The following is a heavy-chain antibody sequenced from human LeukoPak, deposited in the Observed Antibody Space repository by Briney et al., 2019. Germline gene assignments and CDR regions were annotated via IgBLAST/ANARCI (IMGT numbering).Heavy chain of an antibody. D-gene: IGHD2-2*01. Sequence: GASVKVSCKASGYTFTSYYMHWVRQAPGQGVEWMGIINPSGGSTSYAQKFQGRVTMTRDTSTSTVYMELSSLRSEDTAVYYCASPVVPAAVTPYYYYYGMDVWGQGTTVTVSS. V-gene: IGHV1-46*01. CDR2: INPSGGST. CDR3: ASPVVPAAVTPYYYYYGMDV. CDR1: GYTFTSYY. J-gene: IGHJ6*02.